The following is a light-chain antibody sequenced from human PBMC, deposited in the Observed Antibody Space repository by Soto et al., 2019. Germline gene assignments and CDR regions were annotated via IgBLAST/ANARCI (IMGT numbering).Light chain of an antibody. CDR3: ASYEGSIHYV. CDR1: SSDVGRYNY. Sequence: QSVLTQPASVSGSPGQSITISCTGTSSDVGRYNYVSWYQQHPGKAPKLIIYVVDNRPSGVSNRFSGSKSGNTTSLTISGLQAEDESDYYCASYEGSIHYVFGTGPKVTVL. CDR2: VVD. V-gene: IGLV2-14*03. J-gene: IGLJ1*01.